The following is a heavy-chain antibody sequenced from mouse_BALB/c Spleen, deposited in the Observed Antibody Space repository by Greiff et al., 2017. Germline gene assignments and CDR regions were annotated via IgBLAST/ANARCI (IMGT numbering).Heavy chain of an antibody. CDR2: ISYDGSN. CDR1: GYSITSGYY. V-gene: IGHV3-6*02. J-gene: IGHJ2*01. D-gene: IGHD2-10*01. CDR3: ALPYFDY. Sequence: ESGPGLVKPSQSLSLTCSVTGYSITSGYYWNWIRQFPGNKLEWMGYISYDGSNNYNPSLKNRISITRDTSKNQFFLKLNSVTTEDTATYYCALPYFDYWGQGTTLTVSS.